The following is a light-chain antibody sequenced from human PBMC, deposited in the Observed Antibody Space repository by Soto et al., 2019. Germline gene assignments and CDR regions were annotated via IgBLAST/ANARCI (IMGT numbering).Light chain of an antibody. CDR3: QQRSNWPSLT. J-gene: IGKJ4*01. V-gene: IGKV3-11*01. CDR1: QSVSSY. CDR2: DAS. Sequence: EIVLTQSPATLSLSPGERATLSCRASQSVSSYLAWYQQKPGQAPRLLIYDASNRASGIPARFSGSGSGTYFTLTISSLEPEDFALYYCQQRSNWPSLTIGGGTKVESK.